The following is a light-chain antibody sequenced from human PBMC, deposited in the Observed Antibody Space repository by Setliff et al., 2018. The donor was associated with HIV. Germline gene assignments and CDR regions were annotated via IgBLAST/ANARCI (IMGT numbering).Light chain of an antibody. J-gene: IGLJ1*01. CDR3: SSYTSRTPLYL. CDR1: SSDVGGYNY. Sequence: VLTQPASVSGSPGQSITISCTGTSSDVGGYNYVSWYQQHPGKAPKLMISDVSNRPSGVSNRFSGSKSANTASLTISGLQAEDEADYYCSSYTSRTPLYLFGTGTKV. V-gene: IGLV2-14*03. CDR2: DVS.